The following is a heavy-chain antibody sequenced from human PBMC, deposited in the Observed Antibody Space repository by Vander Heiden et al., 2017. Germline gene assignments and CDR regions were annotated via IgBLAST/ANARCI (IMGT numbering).Heavy chain of an antibody. CDR3: VKERDYDFVLDV. J-gene: IGHJ6*02. V-gene: IGHV3-9*01. CDR2: INWNSGDI. CDR1: GFTFDDYA. D-gene: IGHD3-16*01. Sequence: EVELVESGGGLVQPGRSLRLSCAASGFTFDDYAMHWVRQVPGKGLEWVSGINWNSGDIDYADSVKGRFTISRDNAKNFLYLEMSSLRVEDTALYYCVKERDYDFVLDVWGQGTTVTVSS.